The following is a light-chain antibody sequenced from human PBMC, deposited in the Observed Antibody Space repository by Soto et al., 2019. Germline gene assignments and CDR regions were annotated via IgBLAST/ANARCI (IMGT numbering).Light chain of an antibody. CDR2: EVS. CDR3: NSYGGSSNVI. V-gene: IGLV2-8*01. CDR1: SSDVGAYNF. J-gene: IGLJ2*01. Sequence: QSVLTQPPSASGSPGQSVTISCTGTSSDVGAYNFVSWYQQHPGKAPKIIIYEVSKRASGVPDRFSGSKSGNTASLTVSVLQADDEADYYCNSYGGSSNVIFGGGTKLTVL.